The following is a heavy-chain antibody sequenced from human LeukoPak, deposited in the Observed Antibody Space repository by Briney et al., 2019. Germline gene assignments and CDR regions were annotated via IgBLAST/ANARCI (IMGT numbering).Heavy chain of an antibody. J-gene: IGHJ4*02. V-gene: IGHV4-59*12. CDR3: ARSSPRDGDFDY. CDR1: GGSISTYY. Sequence: SETLSLTCTVSGGSISTYYWSWIRQSPGKGLEWIGYIYYTGSTNYNPSLKSRVTISVDTSKNQFSLKLSSVTAADTAVYYCARSSPRDGDFDYWGQGTLVTVSS. D-gene: IGHD5-24*01. CDR2: IYYTGST.